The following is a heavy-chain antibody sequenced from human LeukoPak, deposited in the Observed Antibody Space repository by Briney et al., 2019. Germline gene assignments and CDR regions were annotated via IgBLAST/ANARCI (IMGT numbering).Heavy chain of an antibody. CDR1: GFTFSSYA. J-gene: IGHJ4*02. CDR2: VSGSGGST. D-gene: IGHD3-10*01. Sequence: PGGSLRLSCAASGFTFSSYAMSWVRQAPGKGLEWVSAVSGSGGSTYYADSVKGRFTISRDNSKNTLYLQMNSLRAEDTAVYYCANYYGSGSFFDYWGQGTLVTVSS. V-gene: IGHV3-23*01. CDR3: ANYYGSGSFFDY.